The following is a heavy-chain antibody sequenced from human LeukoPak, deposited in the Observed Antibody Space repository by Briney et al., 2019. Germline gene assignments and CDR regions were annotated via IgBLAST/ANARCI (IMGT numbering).Heavy chain of an antibody. V-gene: IGHV1-2*02. Sequence: ASVKVSCKASGYTFTGYYMHWVRQAPGQGLEWMGWINPNSGGTNYAQKFQGRVTMTRDTSISTAYMELSRLRSDDTAVYYCARDQEITIFGVVINKYYYYMDVWGKGTTVTVSS. D-gene: IGHD3-3*01. CDR2: INPNSGGT. J-gene: IGHJ6*03. CDR1: GYTFTGYY. CDR3: ARDQEITIFGVVINKYYYYMDV.